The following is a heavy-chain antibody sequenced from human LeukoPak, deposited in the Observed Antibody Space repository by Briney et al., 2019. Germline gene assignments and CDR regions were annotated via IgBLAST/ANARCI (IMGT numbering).Heavy chain of an antibody. V-gene: IGHV1-46*01. CDR2: INPSGGST. D-gene: IGHD2-21*02. CDR3: ARGGLGSKIVVVTAWDY. CDR1: GYTFTSYY. Sequence: ASVKVSCKASGYTFTSYYMHWVRQAPGQGLEWMGIINPSGGSTSYAQKFQGRVTMTRDTSTSTVYMELSSLRSEDTAVYYCARGGLGSKIVVVTAWDYWGRGTLVTVSS. J-gene: IGHJ4*02.